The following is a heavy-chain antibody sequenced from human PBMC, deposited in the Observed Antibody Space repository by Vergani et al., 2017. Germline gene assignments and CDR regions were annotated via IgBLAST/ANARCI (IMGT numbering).Heavy chain of an antibody. Sequence: VQLVESGGGVVQPGRSLRLSCAASGFTFSSYAMSWVRQAPGKGLEWVSAISGSGGSTYYADSVKGRFTISRDNSKNTLYLQMNSLRAEDTAVYYCARSIAVAGPPIQHWGQGTLVTVSS. CDR1: GFTFSSYA. CDR2: ISGSGGST. V-gene: IGHV3-23*04. J-gene: IGHJ1*01. CDR3: ARSIAVAGPPIQH. D-gene: IGHD6-19*01.